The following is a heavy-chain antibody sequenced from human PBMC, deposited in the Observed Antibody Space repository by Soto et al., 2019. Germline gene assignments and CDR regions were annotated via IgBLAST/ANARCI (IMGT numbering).Heavy chain of an antibody. Sequence: GESLEISCQSPGYTCSNLWHALVRQFPGKGLEWMGIIYPGDYGTIYSPPCHGQIPIPARRSIGTAYPPWSSLEATDHAFYLCALSPRSSPYFDPWGQGALVTVSS. D-gene: IGHD6-13*01. J-gene: IGHJ5*02. CDR1: GYTCSNLW. CDR3: ALSPRSSPYFDP. CDR2: IYPGDYGT. V-gene: IGHV5-51*01.